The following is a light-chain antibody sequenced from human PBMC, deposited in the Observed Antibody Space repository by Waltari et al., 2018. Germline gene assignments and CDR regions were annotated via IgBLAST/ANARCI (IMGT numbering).Light chain of an antibody. J-gene: IGLJ3*02. Sequence: QSALTQPASVSGFPGQSITISCTGASSDVGAYNHVSWYQQHPGKAPKRMIYGVANRPSGVSNRFSCSKSGNTASLTISGLQAEDEADYYCTSYTSSSTWVFGGGTKLTVL. CDR2: GVA. CDR3: TSYTSSSTWV. V-gene: IGLV2-14*03. CDR1: SSDVGAYNH.